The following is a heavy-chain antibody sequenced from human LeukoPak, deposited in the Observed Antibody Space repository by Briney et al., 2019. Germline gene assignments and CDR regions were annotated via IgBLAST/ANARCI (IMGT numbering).Heavy chain of an antibody. J-gene: IGHJ4*02. CDR3: ARENWTNDF. D-gene: IGHD1/OR15-1a*01. V-gene: IGHV3-7*01. Sequence: PGGSLRLSCAASGFTFSSYWMSWVRQAPGKGLEWVANINQDGGTKYYVDSVKGRFTISRDNAINSVFLQMNSLRAEDTAVYYCARENWTNDFWGQGTLVTVSS. CDR2: INQDGGTK. CDR1: GFTFSSYW.